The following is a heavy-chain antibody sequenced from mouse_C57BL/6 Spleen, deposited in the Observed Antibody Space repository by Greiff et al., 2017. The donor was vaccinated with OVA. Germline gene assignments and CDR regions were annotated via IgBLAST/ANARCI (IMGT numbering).Heavy chain of an antibody. Sequence: EVHLVESGGGLVKPGGSLKLSCAASGFTFSSYAMSWVRQTPEKRLEWVATISDGGSYTYYPDNVKGRFTISRDNAKNNLYLQMSHLKSEDTAMYYCARGRGSNYEAMDYWGQGTSVTVSS. D-gene: IGHD2-5*01. J-gene: IGHJ4*01. V-gene: IGHV5-4*01. CDR2: ISDGGSYT. CDR1: GFTFSSYA. CDR3: ARGRGSNYEAMDY.